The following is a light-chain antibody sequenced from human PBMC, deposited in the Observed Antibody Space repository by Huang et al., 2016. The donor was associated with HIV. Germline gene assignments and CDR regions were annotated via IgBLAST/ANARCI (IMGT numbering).Light chain of an antibody. V-gene: IGKV2-28*01. CDR2: LSS. J-gene: IGKJ1*01. Sequence: EIVLTQSPLSLPVTPGETASISCRSSQSLLDSNGYNSLDWYLQKPGQSPQLLIYLSSNRASGVPNRFSGSGSGTDFTLKISRVKAEDIGSYYCMQALRTPWTFGQGTKVEMK. CDR1: QSLLDSNGYNS. CDR3: MQALRTPWT.